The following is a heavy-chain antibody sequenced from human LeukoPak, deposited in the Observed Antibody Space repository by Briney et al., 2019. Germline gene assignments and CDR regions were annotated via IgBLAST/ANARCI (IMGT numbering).Heavy chain of an antibody. D-gene: IGHD3-10*01. CDR3: ARVPMVRGVRASDYFQH. J-gene: IGHJ1*01. Sequence: ASVTVSCTASGYTFTGYYMHWVRQAPGQGLEWMGRINPNSGGTNYAQKFQGRVTMTRDTSISTAYMELSRLRSDDTAVYYCARVPMVRGVRASDYFQHWGQGTLVTVSS. V-gene: IGHV1-2*06. CDR1: GYTFTGYY. CDR2: INPNSGGT.